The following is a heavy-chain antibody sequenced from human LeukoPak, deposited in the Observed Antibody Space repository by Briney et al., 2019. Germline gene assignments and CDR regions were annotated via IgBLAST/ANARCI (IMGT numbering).Heavy chain of an antibody. J-gene: IGHJ3*02. Sequence: SETLSLTCTVSGGSISSSSYYWGWIRQPPGKGLEWIGSIYYSGSTYYNPSLKSRVTISVDTSKNQFSLKMSSVTAADTAVYYCARGLPRHIYNSGYTMGPLDAFDIWGQGTMVTVSS. V-gene: IGHV4-39*07. CDR1: GGSISSSSYY. D-gene: IGHD5-12*01. CDR3: ARGLPRHIYNSGYTMGPLDAFDI. CDR2: IYYSGST.